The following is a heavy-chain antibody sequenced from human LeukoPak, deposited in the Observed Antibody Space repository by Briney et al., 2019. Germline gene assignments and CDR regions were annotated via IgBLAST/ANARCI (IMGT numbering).Heavy chain of an antibody. V-gene: IGHV3-7*01. D-gene: IGHD3-16*01. J-gene: IGHJ4*02. CDR2: IKHDGSEK. Sequence: GGSLRLSCAASGLTLSGQWMNWVRQAPGQGLEWVANIKHDGSEKYCVDSVKGRFTISRDDAKNSLSLQMNSVRAEDTAVYYCAYTNNLKYWGQGTLVTVSS. CDR3: AYTNNLKY. CDR1: GLTLSGQW.